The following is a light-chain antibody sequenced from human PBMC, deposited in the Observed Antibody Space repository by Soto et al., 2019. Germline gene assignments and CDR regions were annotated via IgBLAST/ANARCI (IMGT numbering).Light chain of an antibody. CDR3: QQANSFPPD. V-gene: IGKV3D-7*01. Sequence: SVLTQSPATLHLSPGDRATISFIASQTVTGNYLAWYRQEPGQSPRLLIFDAPARAVDIPGRFSGSKSGTEFTLTISSLQPEDFATYYCQQANSFPPDFGQGTRLEIK. CDR2: DAP. CDR1: QTVTGNY. J-gene: IGKJ5*01.